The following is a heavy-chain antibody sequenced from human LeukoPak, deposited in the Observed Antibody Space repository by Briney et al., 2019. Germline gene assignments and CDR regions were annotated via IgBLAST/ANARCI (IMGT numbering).Heavy chain of an antibody. CDR1: GYTFTSYD. J-gene: IGHJ4*02. V-gene: IGHV1-8*01. Sequence: ASAKVSCKASGYTFTSYDIYWVRQATGQGLEWMGWMNPNSGNTRYAQKFQGRVTMTRNTSISTAYMELSSLRSEDTAVYYCARGNTAMAPNFDYWGQGTLVTVSS. D-gene: IGHD5-18*01. CDR3: ARGNTAMAPNFDY. CDR2: MNPNSGNT.